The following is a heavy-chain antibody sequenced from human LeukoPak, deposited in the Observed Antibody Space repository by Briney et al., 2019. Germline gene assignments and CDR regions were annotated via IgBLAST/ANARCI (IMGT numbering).Heavy chain of an antibody. Sequence: ASVKVSCKASGYTFTGYYLHWVRQAPGQGLEWMGCINPSSGGTNYAQKFQGRVTVTRDTSISTAYMELSRLKSDDTAVYYCARVSVAGTPDRDYFDYWGQGTLVTVSS. CDR3: ARVSVAGTPDRDYFDY. D-gene: IGHD6-19*01. J-gene: IGHJ4*02. V-gene: IGHV1-2*02. CDR1: GYTFTGYY. CDR2: INPSSGGT.